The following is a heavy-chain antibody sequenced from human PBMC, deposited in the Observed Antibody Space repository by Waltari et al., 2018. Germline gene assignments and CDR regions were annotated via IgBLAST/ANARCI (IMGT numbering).Heavy chain of an antibody. Sequence: EVQLLESGGGLVQPGGSLRLSCAASGFTFSSYAMSWVRQAPGQGLEWGSAISGSGGSTYYADSVKGRFTISRDNSKNTLYLQMNSLRAEDTAVYYCAKDRYYYDSSGYYPPVGPFDYWGQGTLVTVSS. V-gene: IGHV3-23*01. CDR3: AKDRYYYDSSGYYPPVGPFDY. J-gene: IGHJ4*02. D-gene: IGHD3-22*01. CDR1: GFTFSSYA. CDR2: ISGSGGST.